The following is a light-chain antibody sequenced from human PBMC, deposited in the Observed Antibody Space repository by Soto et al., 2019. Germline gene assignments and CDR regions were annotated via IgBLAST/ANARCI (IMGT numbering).Light chain of an antibody. CDR1: QSVSSNY. J-gene: IGKJ2*01. CDR3: QLYGTSPPRYT. Sequence: EIVLTQSPGTLYLSPGERATLSCRASQSVSSNYLAWYQQKRGQAPRLLIYAASARATGIPVRFSGSGSGTDFTLTISRLEPEDFAVYFCQLYGTSPPRYTFAQGTKLEIK. CDR2: AAS. V-gene: IGKV3-20*01.